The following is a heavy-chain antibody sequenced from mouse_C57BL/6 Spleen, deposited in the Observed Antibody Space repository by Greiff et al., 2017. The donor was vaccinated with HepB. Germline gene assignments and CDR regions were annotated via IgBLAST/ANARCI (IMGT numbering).Heavy chain of an antibody. CDR2: IYPGSGST. CDR3: ARGGFYYGSSYSYYAMDY. CDR1: GYTFTSYW. Sequence: QVQLQQSGAELVKPGASVKMSCKASGYTFTSYWITWVKQRPGQGLEWIGDIYPGSGSTNYNEKFKSKATLTVDTSSSTAYMQLSSLTSEDSAVYYCARGGFYYGSSYSYYAMDYWGQGTSVTVSS. J-gene: IGHJ4*01. V-gene: IGHV1-55*01. D-gene: IGHD1-1*01.